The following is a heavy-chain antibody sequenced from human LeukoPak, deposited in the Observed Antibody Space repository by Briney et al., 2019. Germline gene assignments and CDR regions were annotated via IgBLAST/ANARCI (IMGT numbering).Heavy chain of an antibody. CDR2: INHSGST. D-gene: IGHD3-16*01. Sequence: SETLSLTCAVYGGSFSGYYWSWIRQPPGKGLEWIGEINHSGSTNYNPSLNSRVTISIDTSKNQFSLKLTSVTAADTAVYYCASTLITFGGLMTFYFDSWGQGTLVTVSS. J-gene: IGHJ4*02. CDR3: ASTLITFGGLMTFYFDS. CDR1: GGSFSGYY. V-gene: IGHV4-34*01.